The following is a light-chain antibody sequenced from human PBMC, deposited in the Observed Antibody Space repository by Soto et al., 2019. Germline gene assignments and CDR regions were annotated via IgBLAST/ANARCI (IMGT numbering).Light chain of an antibody. CDR1: SSNNGSNP. CDR2: SNT. CDR3: AAWDDRMNGYV. V-gene: IGLV1-44*01. J-gene: IGLJ1*01. Sequence: QSVLTQPPTASGTPGQRVTISCSGSSSNNGSNPVNWYQQLHGTAPAHLIYSNTQRPSGVPDRFSGSKSGTSASLAMSGLQSEDEADYDCAAWDDRMNGYVLGTGTKVTVL.